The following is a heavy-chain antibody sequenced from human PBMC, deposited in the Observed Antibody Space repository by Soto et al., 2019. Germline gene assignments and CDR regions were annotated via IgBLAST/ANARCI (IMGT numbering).Heavy chain of an antibody. D-gene: IGHD3-3*01. V-gene: IGHV1-3*01. CDR1: GYSFTNYA. CDR2: INAGNGNT. Sequence: GASVKVSCKTSGYSFTNYAMHWVRQAPGQRLEWMGWINAGNGNTKYSQKFQGRVTITRDTSASTAYMELSSLRSEDTAVYYCARQGVALFDYWGQGTLVTVSS. CDR3: ARQGVALFDY. J-gene: IGHJ4*02.